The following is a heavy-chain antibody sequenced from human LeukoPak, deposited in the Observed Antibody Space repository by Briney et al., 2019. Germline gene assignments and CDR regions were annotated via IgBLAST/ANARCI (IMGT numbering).Heavy chain of an antibody. D-gene: IGHD2-15*01. CDR2: IKEDGSEK. V-gene: IGHV3-7*01. CDR3: ARGSISNPGYCSGGSCFPAFDY. CDR1: GFTLSSYW. J-gene: IGHJ4*02. Sequence: PGGSLRLSCAASGFTLSSYWVSWVRQAPGEGLGCVANIKEDGSEKNYVDSVRGRFAISRDNAKESLYLQMNSLRTEETAVYYCARGSISNPGYCSGGSCFPAFDYWGQGTLVTVSS.